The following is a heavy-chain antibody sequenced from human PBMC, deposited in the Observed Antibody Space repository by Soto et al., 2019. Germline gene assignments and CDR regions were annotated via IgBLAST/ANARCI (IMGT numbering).Heavy chain of an antibody. V-gene: IGHV5-10-1*01. CDR3: ARHRAVGIHYKHGMDV. Sequence: GESLKISCQASGYDFSTYWISWVRQMPGKGLEWMGRIDPSDFYTNYRPSFQGHVTISVDKSINTVYLQWSSLKASDTAMYHCARHRAVGIHYKHGMDVWGQGTAVTVSS. J-gene: IGHJ6*02. D-gene: IGHD2-21*01. CDR1: GYDFSTYW. CDR2: IDPSDFYT.